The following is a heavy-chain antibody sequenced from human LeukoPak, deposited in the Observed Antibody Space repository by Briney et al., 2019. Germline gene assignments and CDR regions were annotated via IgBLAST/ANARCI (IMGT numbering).Heavy chain of an antibody. V-gene: IGHV1-24*01. CDR3: ATPYYYGSGTSYYYGMDV. J-gene: IGHJ6*02. CDR1: GYTLTELS. CDR2: LDPEDGET. D-gene: IGHD3-10*01. Sequence: ASVKVSCKVSGYTLTELSMHWVRQAPGKGLEWMGGLDPEDGETIYAQKFQGRVTMTEDTSTDTAYMELSSLRSEDTAVYYCATPYYYGSGTSYYYGMDVWGQGTTVTVSS.